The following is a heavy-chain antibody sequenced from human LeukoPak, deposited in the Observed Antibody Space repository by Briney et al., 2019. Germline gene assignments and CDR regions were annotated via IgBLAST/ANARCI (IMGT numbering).Heavy chain of an antibody. J-gene: IGHJ4*02. V-gene: IGHV1-46*01. Sequence: ASVKVSCKAFGYPFTIYYLNWLRQAPGKGLEWMGIINPGGGTTSYAQKFQGRVTVTRDTSTTTLYLDLNSLTSEDTAVYYCASGSGDHRGVFDYWGQGTLVTVSS. D-gene: IGHD3-3*01. CDR2: INPGGGTT. CDR1: GYPFTIYY. CDR3: ASGSGDHRGVFDY.